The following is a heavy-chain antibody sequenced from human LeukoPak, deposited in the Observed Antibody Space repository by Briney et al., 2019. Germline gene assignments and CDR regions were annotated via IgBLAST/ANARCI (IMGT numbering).Heavy chain of an antibody. V-gene: IGHV1-3*01. Sequence: ASVKVSCKASGYTFTSYAMHWVRQAPGQRLEWMGWINAGNGNTKYSQKFQGRVTITRNTSASTAYMELSSLRSDDTAVYYCARGWGNYGDWGYFDYWGQGTLVTVSS. CDR3: ARGWGNYGDWGYFDY. CDR2: INAGNGNT. J-gene: IGHJ4*02. D-gene: IGHD4-17*01. CDR1: GYTFTSYA.